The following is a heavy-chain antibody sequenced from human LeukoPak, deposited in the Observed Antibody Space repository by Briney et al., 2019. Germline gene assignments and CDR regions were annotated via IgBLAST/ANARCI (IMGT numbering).Heavy chain of an antibody. D-gene: IGHD5-18*01. CDR1: GFTFSSYE. Sequence: AVSLRLSCAASGFTFSSYEMNWVRQAPGKGLEWVSYISSSGSTIYYADSVKGRFTISRDNAKNSLYLKMNSLRAEDTAVYYCASDCALIQLWPDYGMDVWGKGTTVTVSS. CDR3: ASDCALIQLWPDYGMDV. V-gene: IGHV3-48*03. J-gene: IGHJ6*04. CDR2: ISSSGSTI.